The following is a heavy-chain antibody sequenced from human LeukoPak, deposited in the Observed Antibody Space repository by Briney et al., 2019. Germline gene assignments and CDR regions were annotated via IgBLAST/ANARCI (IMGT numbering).Heavy chain of an antibody. Sequence: ASVKVSCKASGYTFTGYYMHWMRQAPAQGLEWMGWSNPNSGGTNYAQKFQGRVTMTRDTSISTAYMELSRLRSDDTAVYYCARGLVSHRLAAAVTGFDYWGQGTLVTVSS. V-gene: IGHV1-2*02. CDR3: ARGLVSHRLAAAVTGFDY. D-gene: IGHD6-13*01. CDR1: GYTFTGYY. J-gene: IGHJ4*02. CDR2: SNPNSGGT.